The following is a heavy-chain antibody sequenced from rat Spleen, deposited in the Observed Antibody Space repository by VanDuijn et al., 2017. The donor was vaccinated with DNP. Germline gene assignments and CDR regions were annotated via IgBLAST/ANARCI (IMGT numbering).Heavy chain of an antibody. CDR1: GFTFSDHN. V-gene: IGHV5-7*01. D-gene: IGHD1-4*01. Sequence: EVQLVESGGGLVQPGRSMKLSCAASGFTFSDHNMAWVRQAPKKGLEWVATINYDGSNTYYRDSVKGRFTISRDNAKSTLYLQMDSLRSEDTATYYCASRPPPTRGPFDYWGQGVMVTVSS. CDR3: ASRPPPTRGPFDY. CDR2: INYDGSNT. J-gene: IGHJ2*01.